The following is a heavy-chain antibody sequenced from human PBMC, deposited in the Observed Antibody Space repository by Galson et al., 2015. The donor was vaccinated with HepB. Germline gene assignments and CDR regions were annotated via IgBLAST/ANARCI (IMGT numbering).Heavy chain of an antibody. J-gene: IGHJ6*03. Sequence: SLRLSCAASGFTFSHYATHWVRQAPGRGLERVAVISFDGSEKYHADSVKGRVIISRDNSKNTLYVQMNSLRPEDTAVYYCARASDSGFSKFYYYYLDVWGEGATVTVSS. CDR1: GFTFSHYA. CDR2: ISFDGSEK. V-gene: IGHV3-30-3*01. CDR3: ARASDSGFSKFYYYYLDV. D-gene: IGHD3-22*01.